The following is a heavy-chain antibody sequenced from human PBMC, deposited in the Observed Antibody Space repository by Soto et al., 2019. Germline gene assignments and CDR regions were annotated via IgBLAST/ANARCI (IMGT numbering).Heavy chain of an antibody. V-gene: IGHV1-2*04. CDR2: INPNSGGT. D-gene: IGHD6-19*01. J-gene: IGHJ6*02. CDR1: GYTFTGYY. Sequence: GASVKVSCKASGYTFTGYYMHWVRQAPGQGLEWMGWINPNSGGTNYAQKFQGWVTMTRDTSISTAYMELSRLRSDDTAVYYCASEMRSGYSSGSVEAKLPQTNSYYYYGIDVRAQRTTVTGSS. CDR3: ASEMRSGYSSGSVEAKLPQTNSYYYYGIDV.